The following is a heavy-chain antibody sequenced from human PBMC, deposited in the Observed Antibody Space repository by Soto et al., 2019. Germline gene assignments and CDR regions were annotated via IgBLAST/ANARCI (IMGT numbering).Heavy chain of an antibody. Sequence: ESGGGVVQPGRSLRLSCVASGFTFSSYGMHWVRQAPGKGLEWVAVISYDGNNKYYGDSVKGRFTISRDNSKNTLYLQMNSLRAEDTAVYYCAKSTVTNDAFDIWGQGTMLTVSS. J-gene: IGHJ3*02. D-gene: IGHD4-17*01. CDR2: ISYDGNNK. CDR3: AKSTVTNDAFDI. V-gene: IGHV3-30*18. CDR1: GFTFSSYG.